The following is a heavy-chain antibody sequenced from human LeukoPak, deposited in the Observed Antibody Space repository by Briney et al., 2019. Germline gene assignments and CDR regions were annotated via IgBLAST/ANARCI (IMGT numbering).Heavy chain of an antibody. D-gene: IGHD6-13*01. CDR2: IYHSGST. J-gene: IGHJ6*02. CDR3: ARDRARSEYSSSWYYGMDV. CDR1: GGSISTYY. V-gene: IGHV4-59*01. Sequence: ASETLSLTCTVSGGSISTYYWNWIRQPPGKGLEWIGYIYHSGSTNYNPSLKSRVTISVDTSKNQFSLKLSSVTAADTAVYYCARDRARSEYSSSWYYGMDVWGQGTTVTVSS.